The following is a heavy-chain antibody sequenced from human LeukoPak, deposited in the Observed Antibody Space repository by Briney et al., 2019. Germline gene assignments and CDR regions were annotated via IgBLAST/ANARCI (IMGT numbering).Heavy chain of an antibody. Sequence: ASVKVSCKASGYTFTGYYMHWVRRAPGQGLEWMGWINPNSGGTNYAQKFQGRVTMTRDTSISTAYMELSRLRSDDTAVYYCARVRVLASTLTPWGQGTMVTVSS. J-gene: IGHJ3*01. CDR2: INPNSGGT. CDR1: GYTFTGYY. D-gene: IGHD2-15*01. V-gene: IGHV1-2*02. CDR3: ARVRVLASTLTP.